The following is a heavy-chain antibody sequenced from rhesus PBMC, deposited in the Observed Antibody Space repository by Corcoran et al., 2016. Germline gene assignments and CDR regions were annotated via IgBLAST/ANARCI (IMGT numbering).Heavy chain of an antibody. CDR2: INSVVSST. Sequence: EVQLVETGGGLVQPGGSLKLSCAASGFTFSSYGMSWVRQAQGKVIEGVSAINSVVSSTTYSDAGKGRFPITRDNSKNPLSLQMNSLRAEDTAVYYCAKRYSGYSYSGGLDSWGQGVVVTVSS. CDR3: AKRYSGYSYSGGLDS. CDR1: GFTFSSYG. V-gene: IGHV3S5*01. J-gene: IGHJ6*01. D-gene: IGHD5-24*01.